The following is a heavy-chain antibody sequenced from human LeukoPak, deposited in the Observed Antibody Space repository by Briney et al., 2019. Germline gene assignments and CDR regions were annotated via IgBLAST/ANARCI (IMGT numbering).Heavy chain of an antibody. D-gene: IGHD1-14*01. CDR1: GGSISSYY. Sequence: SETLSLTCTVSGGSISSYYWSWIRQPPGKGLEWIGEINHSGSTNYNPSLKSRVTISVDTSKNQFSLKLSSVTAADTAVYYCARQGSGPSESLYYYYMDVWGKGTTVTISS. V-gene: IGHV4-34*01. J-gene: IGHJ6*03. CDR2: INHSGST. CDR3: ARQGSGPSESLYYYYMDV.